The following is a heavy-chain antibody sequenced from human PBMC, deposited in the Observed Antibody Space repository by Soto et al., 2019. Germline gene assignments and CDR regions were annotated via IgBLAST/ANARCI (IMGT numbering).Heavy chain of an antibody. D-gene: IGHD3-16*01. V-gene: IGHV3-21*06. CDR1: GFMFSAYT. CDR2: ISDDGSYI. Sequence: PGGSLRLSCAASGFMFSAYTMNWVRQVPGKGLEWLSSISDDGSYIDYADSLRGRFTVSRDSARNSLYLQIDSLGVEDTAVYYCATPYYFNHWGPGTLVTVSS. CDR3: ATPYYFNH. J-gene: IGHJ1*01.